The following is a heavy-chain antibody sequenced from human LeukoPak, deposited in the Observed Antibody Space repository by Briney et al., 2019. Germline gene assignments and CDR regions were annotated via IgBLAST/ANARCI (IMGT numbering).Heavy chain of an antibody. Sequence: GRSLRLSCAASGFTFSSYGMHWVRQAPGKGLEWVAVIWYDGSNKYYADSVKGRFTISRDDSKNTLYLQMNSLRAEDTAVYYCAKDQSSSWYGVDYWGQGTLVTVSS. J-gene: IGHJ4*02. D-gene: IGHD6-13*01. CDR1: GFTFSSYG. CDR2: IWYDGSNK. V-gene: IGHV3-33*06. CDR3: AKDQSSSWYGVDY.